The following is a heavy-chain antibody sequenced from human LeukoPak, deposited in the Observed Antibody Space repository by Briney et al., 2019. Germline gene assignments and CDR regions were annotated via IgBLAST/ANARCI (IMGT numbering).Heavy chain of an antibody. CDR2: IWSEGNNK. D-gene: IGHD1-26*01. J-gene: IGHJ4*02. CDR3: AKDLVGAFDY. V-gene: IGHV3-33*03. CDR1: GFTFSSYG. Sequence: AGRSLRLSCAASGFTFSSYGMHWVRQAPGKGLEWVAVIWSEGNNKYCADSVKGRFTISRDNSKNSLYLQMNSLRTEDTALYYCAKDLVGAFDYWGQGTLVTVSS.